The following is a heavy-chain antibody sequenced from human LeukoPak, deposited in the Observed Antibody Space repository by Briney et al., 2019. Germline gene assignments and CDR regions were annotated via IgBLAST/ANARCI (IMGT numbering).Heavy chain of an antibody. V-gene: IGHV4-31*03. CDR2: IYYSGST. CDR1: GGSISSGGYY. CDR3: ARGGLYYDSSGLDY. Sequence: SETLSLTCTVSGGSISSGGYYWRWIRQHPGKGLEWIGYIYYSGSTYYNPSLKSRVTISVDTSKNQFSLKLSSVTAADTAVYYCARGGLYYDSSGLDYWGQGTLVTVSS. D-gene: IGHD3-22*01. J-gene: IGHJ4*02.